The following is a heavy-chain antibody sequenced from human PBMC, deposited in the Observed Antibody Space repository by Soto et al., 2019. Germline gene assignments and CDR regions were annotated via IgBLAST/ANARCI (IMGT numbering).Heavy chain of an antibody. J-gene: IGHJ4*02. CDR1: CGALHGFL. CDR3: ARDDYSYGYFDY. V-gene: IGHV4-34*01. D-gene: IGHD5-18*01. CDR2: IYHSGST. Sequence: ASGTPFPPRAVVCGALHGFLCRWIRQPPGKGLEWIGEIYHSGSTYYNPSLKSRVTISVDTSKNQFSLKLSSVTAADTAVYYCARDDYSYGYFDYWGQGTLVTVSS.